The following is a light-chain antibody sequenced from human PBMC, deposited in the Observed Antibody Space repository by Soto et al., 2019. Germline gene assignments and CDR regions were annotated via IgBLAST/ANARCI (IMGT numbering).Light chain of an antibody. CDR1: SSDVGAYNY. CDR2: DVS. CDR3: CSYAGSYSWV. Sequence: QSALTQPRSVSGSPGQSVTISCTGTSSDVGAYNYVSWYQHHPGKAPKVMIYDVSERPSGVPDRFSGSKSDNKASLTISGLQAEDEVDYYCCSYAGSYSWVFGGGTKVTVL. V-gene: IGLV2-11*01. J-gene: IGLJ3*02.